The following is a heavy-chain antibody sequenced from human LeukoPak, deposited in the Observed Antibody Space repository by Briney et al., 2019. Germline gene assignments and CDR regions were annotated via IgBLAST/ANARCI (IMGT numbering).Heavy chain of an antibody. CDR3: AKDRRAGSYDH. V-gene: IGHV3-23*01. J-gene: IGHJ4*02. D-gene: IGHD3-10*01. CDR2: ISGSGGST. Sequence: GGSLRLSCAASGFTFSSYGMHWVRQAPGKGLEWVSAISGSGGSTYYADSVKGRFTISRDNSKNTLYLQMNSLRAEDTAVYYCAKDRRAGSYDHWGQGTLVTVSS. CDR1: GFTFSSYG.